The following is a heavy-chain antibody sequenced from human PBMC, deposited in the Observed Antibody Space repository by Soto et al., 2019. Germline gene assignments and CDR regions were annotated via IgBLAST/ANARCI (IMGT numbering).Heavy chain of an antibody. Sequence: QVQLVESGGGVVQPGRSLRLSCAASGFTFSSYGMHWVRQAPGKGLEWVAVISYDGSNKYYADSVKGRFTISRDNSKNTLYLQMNSLRAEDTAVYYCAKDRTLPWIQLWSTRQSGGMDVWGQGTTVTVSS. J-gene: IGHJ6*02. D-gene: IGHD5-18*01. CDR1: GFTFSSYG. CDR3: AKDRTLPWIQLWSTRQSGGMDV. CDR2: ISYDGSNK. V-gene: IGHV3-30*18.